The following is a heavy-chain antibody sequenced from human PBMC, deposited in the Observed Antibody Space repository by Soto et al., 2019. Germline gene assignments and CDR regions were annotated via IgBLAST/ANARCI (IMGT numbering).Heavy chain of an antibody. D-gene: IGHD1-26*01. Sequence: ASVKVSCKASGYTFTSYGISWVRQAPGQGLEWMGWISAYNGNTNYAQKLQGRVTMTTDTSTSTAYMELRSLRSDDTAVYYCARDTRATNNYYYYYMDVWGKGTTVTVSS. CDR3: ARDTRATNNYYYYYMDV. V-gene: IGHV1-18*01. CDR1: GYTFTSYG. J-gene: IGHJ6*03. CDR2: ISAYNGNT.